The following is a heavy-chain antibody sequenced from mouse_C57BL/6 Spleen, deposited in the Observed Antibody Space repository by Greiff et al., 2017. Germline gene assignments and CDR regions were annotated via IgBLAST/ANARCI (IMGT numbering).Heavy chain of an antibody. CDR1: GYTFTDSY. D-gene: IGHD1-1*01. CDR2: IYPGNGNT. V-gene: IGHV1-76*01. CDR3: ASEGYYGSSWGAMDY. Sequence: VQLQQSGPELVRPGASVKLSCKASGYTFTDSYINWVKQRPGQGLEWIARIYPGNGNTYYNEKFKGKATLTAEKSSSTAYMQLSSLTSEDSAVYFCASEGYYGSSWGAMDYWGQGTSVTVSS. J-gene: IGHJ4*01.